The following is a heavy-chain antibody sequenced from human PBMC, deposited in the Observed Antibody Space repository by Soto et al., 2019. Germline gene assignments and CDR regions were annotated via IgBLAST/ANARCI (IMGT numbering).Heavy chain of an antibody. CDR1: GGSFSGYY. Sequence: SETLSLTCAVYGGSFSGYYWSWIRQPAGKGLEWIGEINHSGSTNYNPSLKSRVTISVDTSKNQFSLKLSSVTAADTAVYYCARDYCGGDCYSSNDAFDIWGQGTMVTVSS. V-gene: IGHV4-34*01. CDR3: ARDYCGGDCYSSNDAFDI. D-gene: IGHD2-21*02. CDR2: INHSGST. J-gene: IGHJ3*02.